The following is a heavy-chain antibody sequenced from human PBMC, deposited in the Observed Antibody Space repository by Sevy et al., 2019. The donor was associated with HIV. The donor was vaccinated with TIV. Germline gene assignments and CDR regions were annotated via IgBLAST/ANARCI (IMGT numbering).Heavy chain of an antibody. D-gene: IGHD3-22*01. J-gene: IGHJ3*02. Sequence: GGSLRLSCAASGFTFSSYSMNWVRQAPGKGLEWVSSISSSSSYIYYADSVKGRFTISRDNAKNSLYLQMNSLRAEDTDVYYCARDSHSYYDSSGYSPDAFDIWGQGTMVTVSS. CDR1: GFTFSSYS. CDR3: ARDSHSYYDSSGYSPDAFDI. V-gene: IGHV3-21*01. CDR2: ISSSSSYI.